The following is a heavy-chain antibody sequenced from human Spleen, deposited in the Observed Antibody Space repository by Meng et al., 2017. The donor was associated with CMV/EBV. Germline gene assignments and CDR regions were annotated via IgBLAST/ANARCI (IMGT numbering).Heavy chain of an antibody. CDR1: GGSINSYY. V-gene: IGHV4-59*01. CDR3: ARVGFYCSSTSCYPNWFDP. D-gene: IGHD2-2*01. Sequence: SETLSLTCTVSGGSINSYYWSWIRQSPGRGLEWIGYIYYTGSTNYNPPLKSRVTISVDTSKNQFSLKLSSVTAADTAVYYCARVGFYCSSTSCYPNWFDPWGQGTLVTVSS. J-gene: IGHJ5*02. CDR2: IYYTGST.